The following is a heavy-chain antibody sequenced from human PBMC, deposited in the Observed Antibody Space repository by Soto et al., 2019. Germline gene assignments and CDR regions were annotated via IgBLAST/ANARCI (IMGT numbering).Heavy chain of an antibody. J-gene: IGHJ4*02. CDR3: AHRPSYCSGGSCYSGFDY. Sequence: QITLKESGPTLVKPTQTLTLTCTFSGFSLSTSGVGVGWIRQPPGKALEWLALIYWDDDKRYSPSLKSRLTITNDTTNNQGVLTMTNMDPVDTATYYCAHRPSYCSGGSCYSGFDYWGQGTLVTVSS. CDR2: IYWDDDK. D-gene: IGHD2-15*01. CDR1: GFSLSTSGVG. V-gene: IGHV2-5*02.